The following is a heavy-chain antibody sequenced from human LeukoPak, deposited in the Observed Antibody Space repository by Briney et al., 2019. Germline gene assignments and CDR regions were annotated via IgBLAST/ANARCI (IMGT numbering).Heavy chain of an antibody. CDR1: GYSFTSYW. J-gene: IGHJ4*02. V-gene: IGHV5-51*01. CDR2: IYPGDSDT. Sequence: GESLKISCKGSGYSFTSYWIGWVRQMPGKGLEWMGIIYPGDSDTRYSPSFQGQVTISADKSINTAYLQWSSLKASDSAIYYCARQLEWLSPPDYWGQGTQVTVSS. CDR3: ARQLEWLSPPDY. D-gene: IGHD3-3*01.